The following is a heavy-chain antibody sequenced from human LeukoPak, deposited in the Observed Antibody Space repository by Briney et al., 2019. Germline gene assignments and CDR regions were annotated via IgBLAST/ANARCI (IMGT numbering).Heavy chain of an antibody. CDR2: ISAYNGNT. CDR1: GYTFTSYG. V-gene: IGHV1-18*04. J-gene: IGHJ4*02. CDR3: ARGGQYYYGSGTPDAAVFFNY. Sequence: GASVKVSCKASGYTFTSYGISWVRQAPGQGLEWMGWISAYNGNTNYAQKLQGRVTMTTDTSTSTAYMELRSLRSDDTAVYYCARGGQYYYGSGTPDAAVFFNYWGQGTLVTVSS. D-gene: IGHD3-10*01.